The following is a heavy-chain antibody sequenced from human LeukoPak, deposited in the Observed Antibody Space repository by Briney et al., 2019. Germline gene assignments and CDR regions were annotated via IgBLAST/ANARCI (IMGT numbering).Heavy chain of an antibody. Sequence: PGGSQRLSCAASGFTFSSYAMHWVRQAPGKGLEWVAVISYDGSNKYYADSVKGRFTISRDNSKNTLYLQMNSLRAEDTAVYYCAREYDYVWGSYRYHYYYYGMDVWGQGTTVTVSS. D-gene: IGHD3-16*02. J-gene: IGHJ6*02. CDR2: ISYDGSNK. V-gene: IGHV3-30-3*01. CDR3: AREYDYVWGSYRYHYYYYGMDV. CDR1: GFTFSSYA.